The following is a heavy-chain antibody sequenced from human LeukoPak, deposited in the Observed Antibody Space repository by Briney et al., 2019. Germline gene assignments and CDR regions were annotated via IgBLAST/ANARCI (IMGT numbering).Heavy chain of an antibody. CDR3: VRDGESGSPTAGDFDY. V-gene: IGHV1-18*01. Sequence: ASVKVSCKASGYTFTTSGIGWVRQAPGQGLEWMGWIGADKGNTKNAQKLQGRVTMTTDTSTSTAYMELRSLTSDDTAVYYCVRDGESGSPTAGDFDYWGQGTLVTVSS. D-gene: IGHD1-26*01. J-gene: IGHJ4*02. CDR2: IGADKGNT. CDR1: GYTFTTSG.